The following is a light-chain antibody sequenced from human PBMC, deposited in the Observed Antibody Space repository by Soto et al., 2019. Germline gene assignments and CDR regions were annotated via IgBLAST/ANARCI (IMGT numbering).Light chain of an antibody. Sequence: EIVLTQSPATLSLSPGARAPLSCRASQSVSSYLVWYQQNPGQAPRLLIYDASNRATGIPARFSGSGSGTDFTLTISSLEPEDFAVYYCQQRSNWPPITFGQGTRLEIK. V-gene: IGKV3-11*01. CDR1: QSVSSY. CDR3: QQRSNWPPIT. J-gene: IGKJ5*01. CDR2: DAS.